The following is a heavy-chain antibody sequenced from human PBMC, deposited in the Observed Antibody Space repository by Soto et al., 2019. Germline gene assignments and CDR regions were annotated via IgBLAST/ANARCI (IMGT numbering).Heavy chain of an antibody. D-gene: IGHD5-18*01. CDR1: GVSIGSHDW. CDR3: ATRDTGRVY. Sequence: QVQLQESGPGLVKPSGTLSLTCAVSGVSIGSHDWWTWVRQPPGKGLEWIGESHQSGNTNYNSSLESRVTISLDKSKNLFSLQLSSVIVADTAVYYCATRDTGRVYWGQGTLVNVSS. V-gene: IGHV4-4*02. J-gene: IGHJ4*02. CDR2: SHQSGNT.